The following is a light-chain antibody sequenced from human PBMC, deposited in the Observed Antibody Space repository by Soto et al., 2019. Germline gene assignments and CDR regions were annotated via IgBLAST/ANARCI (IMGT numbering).Light chain of an antibody. J-gene: IGKJ5*01. V-gene: IGKV1-9*01. Sequence: DIQMTQYPSTLSASAGDRVTITCRASQGISSYLAWYQQKPGKAPKLLIYAASTLQSGVPSRFSGSGSGTDFTLTISSLEPEDFAVYYCQQRSNWTPITFGQGTRLE. CDR3: QQRSNWTPIT. CDR2: AAS. CDR1: QGISSY.